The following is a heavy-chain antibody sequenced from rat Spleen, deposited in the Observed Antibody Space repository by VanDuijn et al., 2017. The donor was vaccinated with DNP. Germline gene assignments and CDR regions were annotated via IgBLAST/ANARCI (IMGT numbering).Heavy chain of an antibody. Sequence: QIQLQQSGAELAKPDSSVKISCRASGYTFTTYYITWIKQTKGQGREYLGYINTGSGDTKYNEKFKGKATLTVDKTSSTAFMQLSSLTPDDSAVYYCARDFGSSGAMDAWGQGTSVTVSS. CDR2: INTGSGDT. J-gene: IGHJ4*01. CDR3: ARDFGSSGAMDA. CDR1: GYTFTTYY. V-gene: IGHV1-43*01. D-gene: IGHD1-12*02.